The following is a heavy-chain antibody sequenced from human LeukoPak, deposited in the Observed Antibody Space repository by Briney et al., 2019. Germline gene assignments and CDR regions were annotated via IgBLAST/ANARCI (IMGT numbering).Heavy chain of an antibody. V-gene: IGHV1-69*13. D-gene: IGHD3-3*01. CDR1: GYTFTSYD. CDR3: AKIPRPYDFWSGYSYDY. Sequence: SVKVSCKASGYTFTSYDVNWVRQATGQGLEWMGGIIPIFGTANYAQKFQGRVTITADESTSTAYMELSSLRSEDTAVYYCAKIPRPYDFWSGYSYDYWGQGTLVTVSS. J-gene: IGHJ4*02. CDR2: IIPIFGTA.